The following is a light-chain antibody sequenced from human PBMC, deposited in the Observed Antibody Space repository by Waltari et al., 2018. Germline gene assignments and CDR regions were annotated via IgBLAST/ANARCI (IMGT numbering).Light chain of an antibody. CDR2: GAS. J-gene: IGKJ4*01. CDR1: QTISGSW. Sequence: EIALPQSPGTLSLSPGERATLPCRASQTISGSWLTWYQRKPGQAPRLLIYGASSRATGIPVRFSGSGSGTDFTLTISRLEPEDSAVYYCQQYDGSSVTFGGGTKVEVK. V-gene: IGKV3-20*01. CDR3: QQYDGSSVT.